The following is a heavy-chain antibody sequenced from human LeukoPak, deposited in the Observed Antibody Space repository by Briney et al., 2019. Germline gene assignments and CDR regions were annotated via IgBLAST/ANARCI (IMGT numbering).Heavy chain of an antibody. V-gene: IGHV4-39*07. Sequence: SETLSLTCTVSGGSISSSSYYWGWIRQPPGKGLGWIGEINHSGSTNYNPSLKSRVTISVDTSKNQFSLKLSSVTAADTAVYYCARGREAAGGDFDYWGQGTLVTVSS. D-gene: IGHD6-13*01. CDR2: INHSGST. J-gene: IGHJ4*02. CDR3: ARGREAAGGDFDY. CDR1: GGSISSSSYY.